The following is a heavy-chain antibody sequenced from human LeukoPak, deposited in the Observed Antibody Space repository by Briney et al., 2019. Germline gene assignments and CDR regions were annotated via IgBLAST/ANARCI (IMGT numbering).Heavy chain of an antibody. J-gene: IGHJ3*02. CDR1: GFTFSSYG. Sequence: PGGSLRLSCAASGFTFSSYGMHWVRQAPGKGLEWVAVISYDGSNKYYADSVKGRFTISRDNSKNTLYLQMNSLRAEDMAVYYCAKFGYSGSYDAFDIWGQGTMVTVSS. V-gene: IGHV3-30*18. CDR3: AKFGYSGSYDAFDI. D-gene: IGHD1-26*01. CDR2: ISYDGSNK.